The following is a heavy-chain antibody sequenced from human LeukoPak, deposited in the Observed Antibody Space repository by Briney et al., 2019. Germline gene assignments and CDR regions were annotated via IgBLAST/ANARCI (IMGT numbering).Heavy chain of an antibody. J-gene: IGHJ4*02. CDR3: ARDVSRISDY. CDR2: ISSGSSYI. Sequence: PGGSLRLSCAASGFTFNTYWMNWVRQAPGKGLEWVSSISSGSSYIYYADSLKGRFTISRDNAKNTLYLQMNSLRAEDTAVYYCARDVSRISDYWGQGTLVTVSS. D-gene: IGHD2-15*01. V-gene: IGHV3-21*01. CDR1: GFTFNTYW.